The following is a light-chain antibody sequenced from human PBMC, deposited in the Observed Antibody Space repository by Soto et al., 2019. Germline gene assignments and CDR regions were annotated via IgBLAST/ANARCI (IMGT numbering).Light chain of an antibody. J-gene: IGLJ1*01. CDR1: SSNIGAGYD. CDR3: QSYDSSLRGYV. V-gene: IGLV1-40*01. CDR2: GNT. Sequence: QSVLTQPPSVSGAPGQRVTISCNGSSSNIGAGYDVHWYQQLPGTVPKLLIYGNTNRPSGVPDRFSGSKSGTSDSLAITGLQAEDEADYYCQSYDSSLRGYVFGTGTKLTVL.